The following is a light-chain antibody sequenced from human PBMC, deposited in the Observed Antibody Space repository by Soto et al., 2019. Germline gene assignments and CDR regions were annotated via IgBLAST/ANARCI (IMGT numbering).Light chain of an antibody. J-gene: IGKJ4*01. CDR2: GAS. V-gene: IGKV3D-15*01. Sequence: EIVMTQSPVTLSVSPGERVTLSCRASQNVNINLAWYQQRPGQAPRVLIYGASNRASGIPDRFSGSGSGTDFTLTISSLDPDDFVVYYCKHYTGSPPLTFGGPNRVEIK. CDR1: QNVNIN. CDR3: KHYTGSPPLT.